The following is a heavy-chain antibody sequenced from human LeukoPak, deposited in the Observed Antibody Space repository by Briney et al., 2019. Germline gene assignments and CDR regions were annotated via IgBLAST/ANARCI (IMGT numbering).Heavy chain of an antibody. J-gene: IGHJ4*02. D-gene: IGHD1-20*01. Sequence: KPSETLSLTFAVYGGSFSGYYWSWIRQPPGKGLEWIGEINHSGSTNYNPSLKSRVTISVDTSKNQFSLKLSSVTAADTAVYYCAALARYNWKFNYWGQGTLVTVSS. CDR1: GGSFSGYY. CDR2: INHSGST. V-gene: IGHV4-34*01. CDR3: AALARYNWKFNY.